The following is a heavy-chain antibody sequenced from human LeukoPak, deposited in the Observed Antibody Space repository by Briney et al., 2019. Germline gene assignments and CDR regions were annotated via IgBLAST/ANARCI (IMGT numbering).Heavy chain of an antibody. CDR1: GYTFTAYY. D-gene: IGHD3-10*01. J-gene: IGHJ3*02. Sequence: GASVKVSCEASGYTFTAYYVHWVRQAPGQGLEWMGWINPNSGGTNYAQKFQGRVTMTRDTSISTAYMELSRLRSDDTAVYYCAAVHYYGSGSYSPVWAFDIWGQGTMVTVSS. CDR3: AAVHYYGSGSYSPVWAFDI. V-gene: IGHV1-2*02. CDR2: INPNSGGT.